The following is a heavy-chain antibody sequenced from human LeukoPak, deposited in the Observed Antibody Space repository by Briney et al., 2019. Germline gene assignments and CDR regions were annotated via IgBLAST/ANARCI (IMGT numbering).Heavy chain of an antibody. J-gene: IGHJ4*02. CDR1: GFTFSSYA. V-gene: IGHV3-30-3*01. CDR2: ISYDGSNK. Sequence: GGSLRLSCAASGFTFSSYAMHWVRQAPGKGLGWVAVISYDGSNKYYADSVKGRFTISRDNSKNTLYLQMNSLRAEDTAVYYCARDGEAYYYGSGSLDYWGQGTLVTVSS. D-gene: IGHD3-10*01. CDR3: ARDGEAYYYGSGSLDY.